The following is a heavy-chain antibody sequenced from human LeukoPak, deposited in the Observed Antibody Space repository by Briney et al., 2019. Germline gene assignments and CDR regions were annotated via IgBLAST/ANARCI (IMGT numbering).Heavy chain of an antibody. CDR1: GYTLTELS. CDR3: ARDSTRHCSGGSCYGNY. V-gene: IGHV1-18*01. J-gene: IGHJ4*02. CDR2: ISAYNGNT. D-gene: IGHD2-15*01. Sequence: ASVKVSCKVSGYTLTELSMHWVRQAPGKGLEWMGWISAYNGNTKYAQKLQGRVTMTTDTSTSTAYMELRSLRSDDTAVYYCARDSTRHCSGGSCYGNYWGQGTLVTVSS.